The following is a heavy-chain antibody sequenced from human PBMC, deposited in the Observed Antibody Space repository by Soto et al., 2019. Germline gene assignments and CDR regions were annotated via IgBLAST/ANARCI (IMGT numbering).Heavy chain of an antibody. CDR1: GFTFSDYY. V-gene: IGHV3-11*05. Sequence: QVQLVESGGGLVKPGGSLRLSCAASGFTFSDYYMSWIRQAPGKGLEWVSYISSSSSYTNYADSMKGRFTISRDNAKNSLYLQMNSLRAEDTAVYYCARADGDVVVVAATQVDYWGQGTLVTVSS. D-gene: IGHD2-15*01. CDR2: ISSSSSYT. CDR3: ARADGDVVVVAATQVDY. J-gene: IGHJ4*02.